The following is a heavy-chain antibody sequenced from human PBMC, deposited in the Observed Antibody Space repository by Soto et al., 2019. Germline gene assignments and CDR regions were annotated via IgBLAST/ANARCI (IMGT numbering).Heavy chain of an antibody. CDR3: ARDKDRQQLGGNYYYGIDV. Sequence: QVQLVQSGAEVKKPGSSVTVSCKASGGTFGNAAISWVRQAPGQGLECMGGLIPIFPTPDYEQKFQGRVTITADESTSTAYMELASLRSEDTAVYYCARDKDRQQLGGNYYYGIDVWGQGTTVTVSS. CDR2: LIPIFPTP. CDR1: GGTFGNAA. J-gene: IGHJ6*02. V-gene: IGHV1-69*12. D-gene: IGHD3-3*02.